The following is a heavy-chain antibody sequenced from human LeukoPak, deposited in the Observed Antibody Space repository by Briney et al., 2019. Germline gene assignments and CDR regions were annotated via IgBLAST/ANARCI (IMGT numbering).Heavy chain of an antibody. Sequence: GGSLSLSCAATGFTFSGHSMGWVRQAPGRGLEWVSHITSGGTVYYADSVKGRFTISRDNAKNSVYLQMSGLRAEDTAVYYCARGWGRYSGIYWVYYSDYCGQGTLVTVSS. CDR2: ITSGGTV. J-gene: IGHJ4*02. CDR3: ARGWGRYSGIYWVYYSDY. V-gene: IGHV3-48*01. CDR1: GFTFSGHS. D-gene: IGHD1-26*01.